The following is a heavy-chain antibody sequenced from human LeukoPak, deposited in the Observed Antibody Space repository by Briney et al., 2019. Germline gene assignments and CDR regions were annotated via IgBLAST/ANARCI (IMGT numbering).Heavy chain of an antibody. Sequence: SETLSLTCTVSGGSISSSSYCWGWIRQPPGKGLEWIGSIYYSGSTYYNPSLKSRVTISVDTSKNQFSLKLSSVTAADTAVYYCARITTVRGVIMDYFDYWGQGTLVPVSS. CDR1: GGSISSSSYC. V-gene: IGHV4-39*07. J-gene: IGHJ4*02. CDR2: IYYSGST. D-gene: IGHD3-10*01. CDR3: ARITTVRGVIMDYFDY.